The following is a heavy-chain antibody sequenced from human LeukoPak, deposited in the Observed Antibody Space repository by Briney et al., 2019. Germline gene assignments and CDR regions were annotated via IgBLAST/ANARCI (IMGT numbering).Heavy chain of an antibody. CDR1: GGSISSSSYY. V-gene: IGHV4-39*07. CDR2: IYYSGST. CDR3: ARVDTAMAQEAFDI. D-gene: IGHD5-18*01. Sequence: SETLSLTCTVSGGSISSSSYYWGWIRQPPGKGLEWIGSIYYSGSTNYNPSLKSRVTISVDTSKNQFSLKLSSVTAADTAVYYCARVDTAMAQEAFDIWGQGTMVTVSS. J-gene: IGHJ3*02.